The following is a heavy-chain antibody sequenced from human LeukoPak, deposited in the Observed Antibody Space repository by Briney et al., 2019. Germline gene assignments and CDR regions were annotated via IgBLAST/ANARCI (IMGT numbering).Heavy chain of an antibody. J-gene: IGHJ4*02. D-gene: IGHD4-17*01. CDR3: TKDRGPDYAPLGSATHVY. V-gene: IGHV3-23*01. Sequence: GGSLRLSCAASGLIFSSSALSWVRQAPGKGLQWVSSISGSGLDTHYADSVKGRFTVSRDNSKNTLCLQMDNLRAEDTAMYYCTKDRGPDYAPLGSATHVYWGQGALVSVSS. CDR2: ISGSGLDT. CDR1: GLIFSSSA.